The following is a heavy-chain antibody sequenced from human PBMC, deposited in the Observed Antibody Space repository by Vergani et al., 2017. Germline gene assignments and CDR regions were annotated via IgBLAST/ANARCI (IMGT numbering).Heavy chain of an antibody. CDR3: AKAGIAVAGTGYYYYMDV. V-gene: IGHV3-30*18. CDR2: ISYDGSNK. CDR1: GFTFSSYG. D-gene: IGHD6-19*01. J-gene: IGHJ6*03. Sequence: QVQLVESGGGVVQPGRSLRLSCAASGFTFSSYGMHWVRQAPGKGLEWVAVISYDGSNKYYADSVKGRFTISRDNSKNTLYLQMNSLRAEDTGVYYCAKAGIAVAGTGYYYYMDVWGKGTTVTVSS.